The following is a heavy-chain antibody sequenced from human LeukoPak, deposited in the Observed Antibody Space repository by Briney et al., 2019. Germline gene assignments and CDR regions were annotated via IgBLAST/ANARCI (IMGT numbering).Heavy chain of an antibody. CDR1: GFTFSSYA. Sequence: GGSLRLSCAASGFTFSSYAMSWVRQAPGKGLEWVSAISGSGGSTYYADSVKGRFTISRDNSKNTLYLQMNSLRAEDTAVYYCARDQVGSIAAENWFDPWGQGTLVTVSS. CDR3: ARDQVGSIAAENWFDP. D-gene: IGHD6-6*01. V-gene: IGHV3-23*01. CDR2: ISGSGGST. J-gene: IGHJ5*02.